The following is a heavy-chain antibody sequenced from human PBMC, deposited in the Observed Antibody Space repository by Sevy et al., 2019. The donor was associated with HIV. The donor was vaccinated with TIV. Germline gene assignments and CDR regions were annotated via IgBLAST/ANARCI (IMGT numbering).Heavy chain of an antibody. D-gene: IGHD6-6*01. V-gene: IGHV4-39*01. CDR3: ARVLNSSSSGYYYYYGMDV. CDR2: IYYSGST. CDR1: GGSISSSSYY. Sequence: SETLSLTCTVSGGSISSSSYYWGWIRQPPGKGLEWIGSIYYSGSTYYNPSLKSRVTISVDTSKHQFSLKLSSVTAADTAVYYCARVLNSSSSGYYYYYGMDVWGQGTTVTVSS. J-gene: IGHJ6*02.